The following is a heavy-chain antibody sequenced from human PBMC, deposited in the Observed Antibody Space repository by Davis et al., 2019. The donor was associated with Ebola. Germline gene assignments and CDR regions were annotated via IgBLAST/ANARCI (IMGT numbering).Heavy chain of an antibody. J-gene: IGHJ6*02. Sequence: GESLKISCAASGFTISSHSMNWVRQAPGKGLEWLSYISSSSNTIYYTDSVKGRFTISRDNAKNSLYLQMNSLRDEDTAVYYCARGQLRFLEWLSQYGMDVWGQGTTVTVSS. CDR2: ISSSSNTI. D-gene: IGHD3-3*01. V-gene: IGHV3-48*02. CDR1: GFTISSHS. CDR3: ARGQLRFLEWLSQYGMDV.